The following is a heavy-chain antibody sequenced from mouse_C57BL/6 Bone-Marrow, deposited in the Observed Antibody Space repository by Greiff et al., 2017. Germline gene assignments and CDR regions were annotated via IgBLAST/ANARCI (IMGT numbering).Heavy chain of an antibody. D-gene: IGHD1-1*01. J-gene: IGHJ1*03. CDR2: IYPGSGNT. V-gene: IGHV1-84*01. Sequence: VQLVESGPELVKPGASVKISCKASGYTFTDYYINWVKQRPGQGLEWIGWIYPGSGNTKYNEKFKGQATLTVDTSSSTAYMQLSSLTSEDSAVYCCARSPITAVVAHWYFDVWGTGTTVTVSS. CDR1: GYTFTDYY. CDR3: ARSPITAVVAHWYFDV.